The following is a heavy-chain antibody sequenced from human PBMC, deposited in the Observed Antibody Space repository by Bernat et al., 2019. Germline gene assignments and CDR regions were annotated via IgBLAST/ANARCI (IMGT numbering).Heavy chain of an antibody. CDR2: ISYDGSNK. CDR1: GFTFSSYA. Sequence: QVQLVESGGGVVQPGRSLRLSCAASGFTFSSYAMHWVRQAPGKGLEWVAVISYDGSNKYYADSVKGRFTISSDNSKNTLYLQMNSLRAEDTAVYYCARPQIAAAGTWYFDYWGQGTLVTVSS. J-gene: IGHJ4*02. D-gene: IGHD6-13*01. V-gene: IGHV3-30-3*01. CDR3: ARPQIAAAGTWYFDY.